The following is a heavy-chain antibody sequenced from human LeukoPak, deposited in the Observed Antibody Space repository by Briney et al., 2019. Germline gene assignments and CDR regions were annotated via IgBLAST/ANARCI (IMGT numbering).Heavy chain of an antibody. Sequence: PGRSLRLSCVASGFTFSNYGMNWVRQAPGKGLEWVAIICFDGSNIDYADSVKGRFTISRDNSKNTLFLQVNSLRAEDTAVYYCSRDHGDYSFDYWGKGTLVTVSS. CDR2: ICFDGSNI. D-gene: IGHD4-17*01. J-gene: IGHJ4*02. CDR3: SRDHGDYSFDY. V-gene: IGHV3-33*01. CDR1: GFTFSNYG.